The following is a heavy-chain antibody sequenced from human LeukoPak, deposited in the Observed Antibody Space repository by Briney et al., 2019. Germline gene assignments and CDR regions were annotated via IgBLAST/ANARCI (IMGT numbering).Heavy chain of an antibody. CDR3: ARGNAPYDSSGYHQGFDP. D-gene: IGHD3-22*01. CDR2: INPNSGGT. J-gene: IGHJ5*02. Sequence: ASVKVSCKASGYTFIGYYMHWVRQAPGQGLEWMGWINPNSGGTNYAQKFQGRVTMTRDTSISTAYMELSRLRSDDTAVYYCARGNAPYDSSGYHQGFDPWGQGTLVTVSS. CDR1: GYTFIGYY. V-gene: IGHV1-2*02.